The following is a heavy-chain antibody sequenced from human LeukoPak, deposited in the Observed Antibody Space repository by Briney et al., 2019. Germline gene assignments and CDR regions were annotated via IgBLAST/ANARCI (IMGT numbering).Heavy chain of an antibody. CDR2: ISGSGGST. CDR1: GFTFSSYA. J-gene: IGHJ3*02. D-gene: IGHD2-8*01. CDR3: AKTPAYCTNGVCYTHAFGI. V-gene: IGHV3-23*01. Sequence: GGSLRLSCAASGFTFSSYAMSWVRQAPGKGLEWVSAISGSGGSTYYADSVKGRFTISRDNSKNTLYLQMNSLRAEDTAVYYCAKTPAYCTNGVCYTHAFGIWGQGTMVTVSS.